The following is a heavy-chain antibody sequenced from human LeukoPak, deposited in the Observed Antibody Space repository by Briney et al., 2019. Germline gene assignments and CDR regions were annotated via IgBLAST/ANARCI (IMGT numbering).Heavy chain of an antibody. CDR1: RFTFSNYA. J-gene: IGHJ4*02. D-gene: IGHD2-2*01. CDR3: ARDLRGYCSSTSCPGDY. CDR2: ISSSGSTI. V-gene: IGHV3-11*04. Sequence: GGSPRLSCSASRFTFSNYAMSWIRQAPGKGLEWVSYISSSGSTIYYADSVKGRFTISRDNAKNSLYLQMNSLRAEDTAVYYCARDLRGYCSSTSCPGDYWGQGTLVTVSS.